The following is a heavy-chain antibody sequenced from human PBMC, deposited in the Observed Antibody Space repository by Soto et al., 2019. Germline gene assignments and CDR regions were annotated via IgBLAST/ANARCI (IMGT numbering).Heavy chain of an antibody. CDR3: ARAAGPYYYYYGMDV. CDR1: GGSISSYY. Sequence: SETLSLTCTVSGGSISSYYWSWIRQPPGKGLEWIGYIYYSGSTNYNPSLKSRVTISVDTSKNQFSLKLSSVTAADTAVYYCARAAGPYYYYYGMDVSGQGTTVTVSS. V-gene: IGHV4-59*01. J-gene: IGHJ6*02. D-gene: IGHD6-13*01. CDR2: IYYSGST.